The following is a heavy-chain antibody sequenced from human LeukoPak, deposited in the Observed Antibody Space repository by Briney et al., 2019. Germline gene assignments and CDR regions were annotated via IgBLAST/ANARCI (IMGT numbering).Heavy chain of an antibody. CDR1: GFTVSSNE. J-gene: IGHJ4*02. D-gene: IGHD2-2*01. Sequence: GGSLRLSCAASGFTVSSNEMSWVRQAPGKGLEWVSSISSSSSYIYYADSVKGRFTISRDNAKNSLYLQMNSLRAEDTAVYYCASPGGLPATANWGQGTLVTVSS. CDR3: ASPGGLPATAN. CDR2: ISSSSSYI. V-gene: IGHV3-21*01.